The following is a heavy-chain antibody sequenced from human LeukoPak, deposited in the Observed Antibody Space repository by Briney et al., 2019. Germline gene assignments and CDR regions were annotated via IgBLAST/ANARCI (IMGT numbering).Heavy chain of an antibody. CDR1: GFIFGSYW. Sequence: GGSLRLSCAASGFIFGSYWMSLVRQAPGKGLEWVANIKQDGSEKYYVDSVKGRFTISRDNAKNSLYLQMNSLRAEDTAVYYCARAPLVDYWGQGTLVTVSS. J-gene: IGHJ4*02. CDR2: IKQDGSEK. V-gene: IGHV3-7*01. CDR3: ARAPLVDY.